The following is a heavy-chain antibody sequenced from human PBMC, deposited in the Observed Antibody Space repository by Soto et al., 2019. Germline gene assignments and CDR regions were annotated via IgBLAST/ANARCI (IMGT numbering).Heavy chain of an antibody. Sequence: PSETLSLTCIVSGESIGSSSYYWCWMRQPPGKGLEWIGSIYYSGRTYYNPSFKSRVTISIDTSKNQFSLKLSSVTATDTAVYYCARQRTTVVTQAYFDHWGQGALVTVSS. CDR2: IYYSGRT. D-gene: IGHD2-21*02. CDR1: GESIGSSSYY. V-gene: IGHV4-39*01. CDR3: ARQRTTVVTQAYFDH. J-gene: IGHJ4*02.